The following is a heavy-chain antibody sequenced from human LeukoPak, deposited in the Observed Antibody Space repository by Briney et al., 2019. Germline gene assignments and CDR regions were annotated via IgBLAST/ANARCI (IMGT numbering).Heavy chain of an antibody. Sequence: GGSLRLSCAASGITFGSYWMSWVRQAPGKGLEWVANIKHDGSERYYVDSVKGRFTISRVNAKNSLNLQMNSLRPKDTAVYYCARDGIFDYWGQGTLVTVSS. CDR1: GITFGSYW. CDR3: ARDGIFDY. CDR2: IKHDGSER. V-gene: IGHV3-7*01. J-gene: IGHJ4*02.